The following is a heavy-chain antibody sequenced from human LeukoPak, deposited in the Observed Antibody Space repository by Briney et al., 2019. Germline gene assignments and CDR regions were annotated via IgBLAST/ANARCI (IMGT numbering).Heavy chain of an antibody. V-gene: IGHV5-51*01. CDR3: ARQGTAPFDC. D-gene: IGHD2-21*02. Sequence: GESLKISCKGSGYSFNTYWIAWVRQMPGKGLEWMGMIFPGESNIRYSPSFQGHVTISADKSTNTAYLQWSSLQASDSAIYYCARQGTAPFDCWGQGTLVTVSS. CDR1: GYSFNTYW. CDR2: IFPGESNI. J-gene: IGHJ4*02.